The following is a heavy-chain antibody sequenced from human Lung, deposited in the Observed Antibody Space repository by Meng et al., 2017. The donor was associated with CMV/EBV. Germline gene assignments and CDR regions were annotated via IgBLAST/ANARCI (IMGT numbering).Heavy chain of an antibody. Sequence: GGSXRLXCAASGFTFSSYAMHWVRQAPGKGLEWVAVISYDGSNKYYADSVKGRFTISRDNSKNTLYLQMNSLRAEDTAVYYCARDSRGSWHYSHGDYYYGMDVXGQGXTVTVSS. V-gene: IGHV3-30-3*01. CDR1: GFTFSSYA. CDR3: ARDSRGSWHYSHGDYYYGMDV. J-gene: IGHJ6*02. D-gene: IGHD6-13*01. CDR2: ISYDGSNK.